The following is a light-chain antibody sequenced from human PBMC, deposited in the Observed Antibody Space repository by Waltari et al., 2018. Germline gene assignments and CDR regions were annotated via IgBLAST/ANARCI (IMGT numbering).Light chain of an antibody. CDR3: SSQSTKNGVI. J-gene: IGLJ2*01. CDR2: DVN. Sequence: QSALTQPASVSGSPGQSITISCTGSSSAVGGDDSVSWYEDHPGQAPKVIIYDVNKRTSGVSDRFSGSKSGNTASLTISGLQAEDEATFYCSSQSTKNGVIFGGGTKVTVL. CDR1: SSAVGGDDS. V-gene: IGLV2-14*03.